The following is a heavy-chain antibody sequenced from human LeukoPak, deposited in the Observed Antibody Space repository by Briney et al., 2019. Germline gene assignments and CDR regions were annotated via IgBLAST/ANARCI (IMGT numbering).Heavy chain of an antibody. CDR3: ARGAPYCSSTSCYKMRGAFDI. CDR1: GHTFTSYG. J-gene: IGHJ3*02. D-gene: IGHD2-2*02. CDR2: ISTNNRNT. V-gene: IGHV1-18*01. Sequence: GASVKVSCKASGHTFTSYGISWVRQAPGQALEWMGWISTNNRNTNYEQKLQGRVTMTTDTSTSTAYMELRSLRSDDTAVYYCARGAPYCSSTSCYKMRGAFDIWGQGTMVTVSS.